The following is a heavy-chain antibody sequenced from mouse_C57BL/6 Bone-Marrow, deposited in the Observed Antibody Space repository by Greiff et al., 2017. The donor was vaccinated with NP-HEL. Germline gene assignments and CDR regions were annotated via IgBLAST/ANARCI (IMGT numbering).Heavy chain of an antibody. V-gene: IGHV1-55*01. CDR2: ISPGSGST. J-gene: IGHJ2*01. CDR1: GYTFTSYW. Sequence: QVQLQQSGAELVKPGASVKMSCQASGYTFTSYWITWVKQRPGQGLEWIGDISPGSGSTNYNEKFKSKATLTVDTSSSTAYMQLSSLTSEDSAVYYCARDYYYFDYWGQGTTLTVSS. D-gene: IGHD2-13*01. CDR3: ARDYYYFDY.